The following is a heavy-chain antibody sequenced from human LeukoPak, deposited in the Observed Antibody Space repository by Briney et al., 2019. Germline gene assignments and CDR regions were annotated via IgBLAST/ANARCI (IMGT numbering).Heavy chain of an antibody. CDR2: ISSSSSYI. CDR3: ARGQGWNPEAVTNAFDI. V-gene: IGHV3-21*01. J-gene: IGHJ3*02. CDR1: GFTFSSYS. D-gene: IGHD1-1*01. Sequence: GGSLRLSRAASGFTFSSYSMNWVRQAPGKGLEWVSSISSSSSYIYYADSVKGRFTISRDNAKNSLYLQMNSLRAEDTAVYYCARGQGWNPEAVTNAFDIWGQGKMVTVSS.